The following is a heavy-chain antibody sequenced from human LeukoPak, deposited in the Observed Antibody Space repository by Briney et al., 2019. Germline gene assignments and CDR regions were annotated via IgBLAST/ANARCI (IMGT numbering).Heavy chain of an antibody. D-gene: IGHD1-1*01. CDR2: IYYSGST. CDR1: GGSISSYY. CDR3: AREGWATGTDAFDI. V-gene: IGHV4-59*12. Sequence: SETLSLTCTVSGGSISSYYWSWIRQPPGKGLEWIGYIYYSGSTNYNPSLKSRVTISVDTSKNQFSLKLSSVTAADTAVYYCAREGWATGTDAFDIWGQGTMVTVSS. J-gene: IGHJ3*02.